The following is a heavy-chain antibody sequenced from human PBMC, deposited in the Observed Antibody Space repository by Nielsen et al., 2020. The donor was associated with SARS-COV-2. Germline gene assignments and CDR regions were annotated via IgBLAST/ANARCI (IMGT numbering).Heavy chain of an antibody. D-gene: IGHD5-24*01. V-gene: IGHV1-69*05. J-gene: IGHJ4*02. CDR2: IIPFFPTT. CDR1: GGTFSSYA. Sequence: SVKVSCKASGGTFSSYAISWVRQAPGQGLEWMGGIIPFFPTTNYAQKFQGRVTMTRDTSITTAYMEVSRLKSDDTAVYYCAPTRIRDGYNYPFDYWGQGTLVTVSS. CDR3: APTRIRDGYNYPFDY.